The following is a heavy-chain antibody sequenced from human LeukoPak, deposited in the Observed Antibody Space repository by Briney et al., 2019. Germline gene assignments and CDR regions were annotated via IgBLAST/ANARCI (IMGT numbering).Heavy chain of an antibody. V-gene: IGHV3-7*05. J-gene: IGHJ6*02. Sequence: GGSLRLSCAASGFTFSDYRMSWVRQAPGKGLEWVGNIKEDGSEEVYEDSVKGRFTISRDNAKNSLFLQMDTLRAEDTAVYYCARDPYSSTWSYGMDVWGQGATVTVSS. CDR3: ARDPYSSTWSYGMDV. D-gene: IGHD6-6*01. CDR2: IKEDGSEE. CDR1: GFTFSDYR.